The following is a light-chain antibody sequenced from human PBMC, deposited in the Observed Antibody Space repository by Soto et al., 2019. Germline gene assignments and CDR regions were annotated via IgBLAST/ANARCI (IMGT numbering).Light chain of an antibody. J-gene: IGKJ2*01. CDR1: QSISTY. CDR2: ASS. V-gene: IGKV1-39*01. Sequence: DLQMTQSPSSLSASVGDRVTITCRASQSISTYLNWYQQKPGKAPNLLIYASSNLQSGVPSRFSGSGSGTDFTLTISSLQSEDFATYYCQQSFSSPRTFGQGTKLDIK. CDR3: QQSFSSPRT.